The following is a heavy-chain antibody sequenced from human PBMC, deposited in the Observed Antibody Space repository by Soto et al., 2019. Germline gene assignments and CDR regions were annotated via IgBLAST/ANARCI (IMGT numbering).Heavy chain of an antibody. CDR2: IDWNDDK. J-gene: IGHJ1*01. D-gene: IGHD2-21*01. CDR1: GFSLSTDGMC. Sequence: SGPTLVNPTQTLTLTCTISGFSLSTDGMCVSWIRQPPGKALEWLARIDWNDDKYYSSSLKTRLTISKDTSKNQAVLTMTKLDPADTATYYCARVWWFGEKEYFQNWGQGTLVTVSS. V-gene: IGHV2-70*11. CDR3: ARVWWFGEKEYFQN.